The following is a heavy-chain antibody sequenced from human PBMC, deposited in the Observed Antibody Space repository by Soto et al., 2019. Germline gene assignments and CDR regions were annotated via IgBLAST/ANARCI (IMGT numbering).Heavy chain of an antibody. CDR2: ISGSGGTT. CDR3: ARDYLVVPHRVIDY. V-gene: IGHV3-23*01. D-gene: IGHD2-2*01. Sequence: PGESLKISCVASGLTFSRYAMTWVRQAPGKGLEWVSGISGSGGTTYYADSVKGRFTISRDNSKNTLYLQMNSLRAEDTAVYYCARDYLVVPHRVIDYWGQGTLVTVSS. CDR1: GLTFSRYA. J-gene: IGHJ4*02.